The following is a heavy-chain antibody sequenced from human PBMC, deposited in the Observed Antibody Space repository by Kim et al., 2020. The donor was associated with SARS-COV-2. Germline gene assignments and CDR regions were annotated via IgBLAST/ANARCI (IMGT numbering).Heavy chain of an antibody. D-gene: IGHD3-10*01. J-gene: IGHJ4*02. V-gene: IGHV4-39*07. Sequence: SETLSLTCTVSGGSISSSSYYWGWIRQPPGKGLEWIGSIYYSGSTYYNPSLKSRVTISVDTSKNQLSLKLSSVTAADTAVYYCARDLLGAYYYGSGRSFDYWGQGTLVTVSS. CDR2: IYYSGST. CDR3: ARDLLGAYYYGSGRSFDY. CDR1: GGSISSSSYY.